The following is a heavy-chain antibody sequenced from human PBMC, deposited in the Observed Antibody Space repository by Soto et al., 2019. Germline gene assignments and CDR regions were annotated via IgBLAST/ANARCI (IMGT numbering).Heavy chain of an antibody. Sequence: EVQLVESGGGLIQPGGSLRLSCEASGFTVSNNYMTWVRQAPGKGLEWVSLSYSAVYSAGTTYYADSVKGQFTIFRDNSKNTRYLQMDSLRAEDTAVYFCARDLVGVINSNADYYGLDVWGQGTTVTVSS. CDR2: SYSAVYSAGTT. CDR1: GFTVSNNY. D-gene: IGHD1-26*01. V-gene: IGHV3-53*01. J-gene: IGHJ6*02. CDR3: ARDLVGVINSNADYYGLDV.